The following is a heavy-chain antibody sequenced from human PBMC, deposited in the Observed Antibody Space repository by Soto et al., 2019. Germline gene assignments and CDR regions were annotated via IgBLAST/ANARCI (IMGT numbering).Heavy chain of an antibody. CDR1: GFTFSSYA. D-gene: IGHD6-13*01. J-gene: IGHJ4*02. CDR2: ISGGGNDR. V-gene: IGHV3-23*01. Sequence: VQLLESGGGLVQPGGSLTLSCAASGFTFSSYAMSWVRQAPGKGLEWASAISGGGNDRFYADSVKGRFTISRDNSRNTRYLHMHSLTAEDTAVHYCARSLFIAATDTEPFDSWGQGTLVTVSS. CDR3: ARSLFIAATDTEPFDS.